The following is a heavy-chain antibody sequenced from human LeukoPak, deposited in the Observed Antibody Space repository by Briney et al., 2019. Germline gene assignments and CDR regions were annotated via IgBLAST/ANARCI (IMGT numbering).Heavy chain of an antibody. D-gene: IGHD6-19*01. CDR1: GYTLTELC. Sequence: ASVKVSCKVSGYTLTELCIHWVRQAPGKGLEWMGGFDPEENKRIYAQKFKGRVTMTEDTSTDTAYMELSSLRFDDTAVYFCAKGPPGSDNDWYFDLWGRGTLVTVSS. CDR2: FDPEENKR. V-gene: IGHV1-24*01. CDR3: AKGPPGSDNDWYFDL. J-gene: IGHJ2*01.